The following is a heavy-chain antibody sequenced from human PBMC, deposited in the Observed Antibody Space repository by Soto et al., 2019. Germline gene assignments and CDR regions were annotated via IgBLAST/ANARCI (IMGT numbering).Heavy chain of an antibody. CDR1: GYTFTSYY. J-gene: IGHJ4*02. D-gene: IGHD3-22*01. CDR3: ARDGYDSSGYYQLSFDC. Sequence: ASVKVSCKASGYTFTSYYMHWVLQAPGQGLEWMGIINPSGGSTSYAQKFQGRVTMTRDTSTSTVYMELSSLRSEDTAVYYCARDGYDSSGYYQLSFDCWGQGTLVTVSS. CDR2: INPSGGST. V-gene: IGHV1-46*01.